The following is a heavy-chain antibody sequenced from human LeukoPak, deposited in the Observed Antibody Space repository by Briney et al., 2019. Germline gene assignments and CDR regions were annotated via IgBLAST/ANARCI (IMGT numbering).Heavy chain of an antibody. Sequence: GGSLRLSCAASGFTVSDNYMTWVRQAPGKGLEWVSFIYGGGDTYYADSVKGRFTVSRDNSQNALYLQMNSLRAEDTAVYYCARSYFYESAGYNRHFIGAFDIWGQGTVVTVSP. CDR3: ARSYFYESAGYNRHFIGAFDI. J-gene: IGHJ3*02. V-gene: IGHV3-66*01. CDR1: GFTVSDNY. CDR2: IYGGGDT. D-gene: IGHD3-22*01.